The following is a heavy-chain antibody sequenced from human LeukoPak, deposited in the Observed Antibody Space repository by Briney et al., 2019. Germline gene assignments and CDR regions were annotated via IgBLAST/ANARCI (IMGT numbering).Heavy chain of an antibody. CDR2: ISYDGSNK. J-gene: IGHJ4*02. V-gene: IGHV3-30*18. CDR3: AKDNVAAAGRYFDY. D-gene: IGHD6-13*01. Sequence: GGSLRLSCAASGFTFSNYGMHWVRQAPGKGLEWVALISYDGSNKYFADSVKGRFTISRDNSKNTLYLQMHSLRAGDTAVYYCAKDNVAAAGRYFDYWGQGTLVTVSS. CDR1: GFTFSNYG.